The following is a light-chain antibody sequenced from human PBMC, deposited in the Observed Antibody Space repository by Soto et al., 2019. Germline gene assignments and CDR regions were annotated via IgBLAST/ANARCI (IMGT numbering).Light chain of an antibody. J-gene: IGKJ2*01. CDR3: QQYHTYYT. CDR2: DAS. Sequence: DIQMTQSPSTLSASVGDRVTITCRASQSISNWLAWYQQKPGKAPKLLIYDASSLESGVPSRFIGSGSGTGFTLTISSLQPDDFATYYCQQYHTYYTFGQGTKLEIK. V-gene: IGKV1-5*01. CDR1: QSISNW.